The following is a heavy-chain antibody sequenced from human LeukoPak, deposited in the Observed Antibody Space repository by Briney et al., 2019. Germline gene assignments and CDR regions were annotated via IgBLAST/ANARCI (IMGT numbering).Heavy chain of an antibody. D-gene: IGHD3-3*01. CDR2: ISAYNGNT. CDR1: GYTFTSYG. CDR3: AREGVGRFLEWLSRSHYYMDV. J-gene: IGHJ6*03. V-gene: IGHV1-18*01. Sequence: EASVKVSCKASGYTFTSYGISWVRQAPGQGLEWMGWISAYNGNTNYAQKLQGRVTMTTDTSTSTAYMELRSLRSDDTAVYYCAREGVGRFLEWLSRSHYYMDVWGKGTTVTVSS.